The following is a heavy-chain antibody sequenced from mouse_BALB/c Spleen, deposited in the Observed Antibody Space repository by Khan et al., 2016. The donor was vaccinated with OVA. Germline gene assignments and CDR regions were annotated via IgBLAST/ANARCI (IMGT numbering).Heavy chain of an antibody. D-gene: IGHD2-1*01. CDR3: TRRGYGNCWFAY. CDR1: GFNIKDYY. CDR2: IDPENGNT. J-gene: IGHJ3*01. V-gene: IGHV14-1*02. Sequence: EVQLQESGAELVRPGALVKLSCKASGFNIKDYYILWVKQRPEQGLEWIGWIDPENGNTIYDPKFQAKATLTADTSSNTAYLQLSSLTSEDTAIYYCTRRGYGNCWFAYWGQGTLVTVSA.